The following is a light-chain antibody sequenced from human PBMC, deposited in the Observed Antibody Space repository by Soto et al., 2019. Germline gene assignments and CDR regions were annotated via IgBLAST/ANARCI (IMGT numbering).Light chain of an antibody. Sequence: QSALTQPASVSGSPGQSITISCTGTNSDVGGYNYVSWYQHHPGKAPKLMIYDVSVRPSGVSNRFSGSKSGKTASLTISGLQAEYEAAYYCSSYSSGSTLYDFGTGTKVTVL. CDR2: DVS. CDR3: SSYSSGSTLYD. V-gene: IGLV2-14*03. J-gene: IGLJ1*01. CDR1: NSDVGGYNY.